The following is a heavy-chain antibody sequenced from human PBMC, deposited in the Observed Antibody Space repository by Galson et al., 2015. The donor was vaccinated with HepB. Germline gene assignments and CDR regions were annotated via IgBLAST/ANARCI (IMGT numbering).Heavy chain of an antibody. V-gene: IGHV6-1*01. Sequence: CAISGDSVSNHNAAWNWIRLSPLRDLEWLGRTYYRAKWYSDYGVSVKGRITIKPDTYKNQFSLQLSSVTPEDTAVYYCAKVSGTIYYYGMDVWGQGTTVAVSS. D-gene: IGHD6-13*01. CDR2: TYYRAKWYS. J-gene: IGHJ6*02. CDR3: AKVSGTIYYYGMDV. CDR1: GDSVSNHNAA.